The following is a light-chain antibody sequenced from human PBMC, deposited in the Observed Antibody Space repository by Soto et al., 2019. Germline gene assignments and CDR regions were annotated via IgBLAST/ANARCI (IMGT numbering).Light chain of an antibody. CDR2: EGS. Sequence: QSALTQPASVSGSPGQSMTISCTGTSSDVGGYNLVSWYQQHPGKAPKLMIYEGSKRPSGVSNRFSGSKFDNTASLTITGLQAEDEADYYCCSYAGDITWVFGGGTQLTVL. J-gene: IGLJ3*02. V-gene: IGLV2-23*01. CDR1: SSDVGGYNL. CDR3: CSYAGDITWV.